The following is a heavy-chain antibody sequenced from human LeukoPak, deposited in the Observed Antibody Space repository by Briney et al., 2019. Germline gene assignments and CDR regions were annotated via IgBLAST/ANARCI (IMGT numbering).Heavy chain of an antibody. J-gene: IGHJ6*04. CDR1: GFTFSSYE. CDR3: AELGITMIGGV. D-gene: IGHD3-10*02. Sequence: GGSVRLSCAACGFTFSSYEMNWVRQAPGKGLEGVSYVSSSGSTIYYADSVKGRFTIVRDNAKKSLYLQMNSLRAEDTAVYYCAELGITMIGGVWGKGTTVTISS. CDR2: VSSSGSTI. V-gene: IGHV3-48*03.